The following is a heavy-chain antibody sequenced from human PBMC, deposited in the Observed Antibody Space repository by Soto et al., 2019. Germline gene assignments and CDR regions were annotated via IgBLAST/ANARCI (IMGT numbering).Heavy chain of an antibody. CDR3: AKDGAATVTTRRGAFDY. Sequence: GASVNVSCAASGFTFSSYAMSWVRQAPGKGLEWVSAISGSGGSTYYADSVKGRFTISRDNSKNTLYLQMNSLRAEDTAVYYCAKDGAATVTTRRGAFDYWGQGTLVTVS. CDR2: ISGSGGST. CDR1: GFTFSSYA. J-gene: IGHJ4*02. D-gene: IGHD4-17*01. V-gene: IGHV3-23*01.